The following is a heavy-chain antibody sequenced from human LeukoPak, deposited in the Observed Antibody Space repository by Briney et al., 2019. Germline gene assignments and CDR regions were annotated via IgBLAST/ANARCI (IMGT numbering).Heavy chain of an antibody. Sequence: GGSLRLSCAASGFTFSSYSMNWVRQAPGKGLEWVSSISSSSSYIYYADSVKGRFTISRDNAKNSLYLQMNSLRAEDTAVYYCARVCPEGWDYGSGSHKGPIAYWGQGNLVTVSS. CDR1: GFTFSSYS. CDR2: ISSSSSYI. V-gene: IGHV3-21*01. J-gene: IGHJ4*02. D-gene: IGHD3-10*01. CDR3: ARVCPEGWDYGSGSHKGPIAY.